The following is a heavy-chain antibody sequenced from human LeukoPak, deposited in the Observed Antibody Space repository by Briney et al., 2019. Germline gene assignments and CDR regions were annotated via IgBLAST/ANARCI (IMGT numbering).Heavy chain of an antibody. D-gene: IGHD4-17*01. CDR3: AKDISTTVTTGPFDY. V-gene: IGHV3-11*01. Sequence: GGSLRLSCAASGFTFSDYYMSWIRQAPGKGLEWVSYISSSGSTIYYADSVKGRFTISRDNAKNSLYLQMNSLRAEDTALYYCAKDISTTVTTGPFDYWGQGTLVTVSS. CDR1: GFTFSDYY. J-gene: IGHJ4*02. CDR2: ISSSGSTI.